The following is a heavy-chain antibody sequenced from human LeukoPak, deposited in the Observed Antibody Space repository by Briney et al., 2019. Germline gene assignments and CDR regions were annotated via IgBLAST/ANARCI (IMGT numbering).Heavy chain of an antibody. V-gene: IGHV6-1*01. CDR2: TYYRSKWYN. CDR1: GDSVPSDSAT. J-gene: IGHJ4*02. Sequence: SQTLSLTCAISGDSVPSDSATWNWFRQSPSRGLEWLGRTYYRSKWYNDYAESVKSRITINPDTSKNQFSLQLNSVTPEDTAVYYCARESGYGIVDYWGQGTLVTVSS. D-gene: IGHD2-8*01. CDR3: ARESGYGIVDY.